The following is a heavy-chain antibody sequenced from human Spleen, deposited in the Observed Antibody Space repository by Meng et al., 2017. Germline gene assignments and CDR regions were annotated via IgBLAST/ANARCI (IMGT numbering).Heavy chain of an antibody. J-gene: IGHJ6*02. CDR2: ISSSRSYI. Sequence: GESLKISCAASGFTFSSYSMNWVRQAPGKGLEWVSSISSSRSYIYYADSVKGRFTISRDNAKNSLYLQMNSLRAEDTAGYYCATGEGWELLGNYYGMDVWGQGTTVTVSS. D-gene: IGHD1-26*01. CDR1: GFTFSSYS. CDR3: ATGEGWELLGNYYGMDV. V-gene: IGHV3-21*01.